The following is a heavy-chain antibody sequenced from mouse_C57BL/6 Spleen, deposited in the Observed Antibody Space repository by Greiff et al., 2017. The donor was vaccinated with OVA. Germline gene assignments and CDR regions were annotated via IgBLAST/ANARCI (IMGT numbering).Heavy chain of an antibody. CDR2: IDPSDSNT. J-gene: IGHJ3*01. Sequence: QVQLQQPGAELVKPGASVKLSCKASGYTFTSYWMQWVKQRPGQGLEWIGEIDPSDSNTNYNQKFKGKATLTVDKSSSTAYMQLSSLTSEDSAVYCGVYYYGSSSAWCAYWGQGTLVTVSA. CDR3: VYYYGSSSAWCAY. D-gene: IGHD1-1*01. V-gene: IGHV1-50*01. CDR1: GYTFTSYW.